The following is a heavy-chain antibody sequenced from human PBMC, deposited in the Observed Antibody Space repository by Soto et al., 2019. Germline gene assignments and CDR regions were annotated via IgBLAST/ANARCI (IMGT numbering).Heavy chain of an antibody. CDR3: ARAGIDYGGNSFDYYYYGMDV. CDR1: GGSISSYY. CDR2: IYYSGST. D-gene: IGHD4-17*01. V-gene: IGHV4-59*01. Sequence: PSETLSLTCTVSGGSISSYYWSWIRQPPGKGLEWIGYIYYSGSTNYNPSLKSRVTISVDTSKNQFSPKLSSVTAADTAVYYCARAGIDYGGNSFDYYYYGMDVWGQGTTVTVSS. J-gene: IGHJ6*02.